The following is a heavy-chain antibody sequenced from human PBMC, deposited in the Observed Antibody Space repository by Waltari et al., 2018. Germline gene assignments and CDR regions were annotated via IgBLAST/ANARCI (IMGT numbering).Heavy chain of an antibody. CDR3: ARDHYCSGGACYPGGSAFDS. CDR2: IYTSGST. V-gene: IGHV4-4*07. D-gene: IGHD2-15*01. CDR1: GGSISGYY. J-gene: IGHJ3*02. Sequence: QVLLQESGPGLVKPSETLSLTCTVSGGSISGYYWNWIRQPPGKGLEWIGRIYTSGSTHYNPSLKSRVTISINTSNNQFSLKLSSVTAADTAVYYCARDHYCSGGACYPGGSAFDSWGQGTMVTVSS.